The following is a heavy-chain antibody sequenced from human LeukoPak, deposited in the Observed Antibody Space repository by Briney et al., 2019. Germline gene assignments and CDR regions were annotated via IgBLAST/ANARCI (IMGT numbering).Heavy chain of an antibody. J-gene: IGHJ4*02. V-gene: IGHV3-33*01. CDR1: GFTFSSYG. CDR2: IWYDGSNK. Sequence: GGSLRLSCAASGFTFSSYGMHWVRQAPGKGLEWVAVIWYDGSNKYYADSVKSRFTISRDNSKNTLYLQMNSLRAEDTAVYYCARDGGYYYGSGSPFDYWGQGTLVTVSS. CDR3: ARDGGYYYGSGSPFDY. D-gene: IGHD3-10*01.